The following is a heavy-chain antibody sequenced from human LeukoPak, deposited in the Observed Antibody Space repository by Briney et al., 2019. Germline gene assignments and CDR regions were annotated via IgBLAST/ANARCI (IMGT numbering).Heavy chain of an antibody. J-gene: IGHJ5*02. CDR1: GFTVSSNY. CDR3: ARLITMVRGVIINNWFDP. Sequence: GGSLRLSCAASGFTVSSNYMSWVRQVPGKGLEWVSVIYSGGSTYYADSVKGRFTISRHNSKNTLYLQMNSLRAEDTAVYYCARLITMVRGVIINNWFDPWGQGTLVTVSS. V-gene: IGHV3-53*04. D-gene: IGHD3-10*01. CDR2: IYSGGST.